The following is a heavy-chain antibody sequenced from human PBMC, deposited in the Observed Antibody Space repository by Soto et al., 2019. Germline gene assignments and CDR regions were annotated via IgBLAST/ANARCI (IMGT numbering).Heavy chain of an antibody. Sequence: PSETLSLTCAVYGGSFSGYYWNWIRQPPGRGLEWIGEINHSGSTNYNPSLKSRVTISVDTSKNQFSLKLTSVTAADTAVYYCATRLRGVDVWGQGTMVTVS. CDR1: GGSFSGYY. CDR3: ATRLRGVDV. J-gene: IGHJ3*01. V-gene: IGHV4-34*01. D-gene: IGHD3-10*01. CDR2: INHSGST.